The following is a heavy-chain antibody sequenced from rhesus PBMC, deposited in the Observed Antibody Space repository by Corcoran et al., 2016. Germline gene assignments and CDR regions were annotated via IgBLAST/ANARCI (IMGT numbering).Heavy chain of an antibody. CDR2: IYGRGSST. J-gene: IGHJ4*01. CDR1: GGSISSSY. CDR3: ASGRAAATVY. Sequence: QLQLQESGPGLVKPSETLSLTCAVSGGSISSSYWSWIRQAPGKGLEWIGYIYGRGSSTNYNPSLKSRVTLSVDTSKNQLSLKLSSVTAADTAVYYCASGRAAATVYWGQGVLVTVSS. V-gene: IGHV4-169*02. D-gene: IGHD6-43*01.